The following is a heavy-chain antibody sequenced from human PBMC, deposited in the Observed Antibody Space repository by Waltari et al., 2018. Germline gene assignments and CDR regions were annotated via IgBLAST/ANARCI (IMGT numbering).Heavy chain of an antibody. CDR1: CGSISSSSYY. V-gene: IGHV4-39*07. CDR2: IYYSGST. J-gene: IGHJ3*02. D-gene: IGHD1-7*01. CDR3: ARTVFITGTTLDAFDI. Sequence: QLQLQESGPGLVKPSETLSLTCTVSCGSISSSSYYWGWIRQPPGKGLEWIGSIYYSGSTYYNPSLKSRVTISVETSKNQFSLKLSSVTAADTAVYYCARTVFITGTTLDAFDIWGQGTMVTVSS.